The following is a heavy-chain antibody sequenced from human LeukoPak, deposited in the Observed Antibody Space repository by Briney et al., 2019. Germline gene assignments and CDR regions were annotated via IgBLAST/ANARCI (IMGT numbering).Heavy chain of an antibody. CDR3: ARDSHYYDSSGYAY. Sequence: GGSLRLSCAVSGFTFSSYDMHWVRQAPGKGLEWVSYISSSGSTIYYADSVKGRFTISRDNAKNSLYLQMNSLRAEDTAVYYCARDSHYYDSSGYAYWGQGTLVTVSS. CDR2: ISSSGSTI. J-gene: IGHJ4*02. V-gene: IGHV3-48*03. CDR1: GFTFSSYD. D-gene: IGHD3-22*01.